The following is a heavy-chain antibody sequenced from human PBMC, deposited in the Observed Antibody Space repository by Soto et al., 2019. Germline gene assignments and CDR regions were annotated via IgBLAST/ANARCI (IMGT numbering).Heavy chain of an antibody. CDR2: ISRYGDFT. D-gene: IGHD3-22*01. J-gene: IGHJ4*02. V-gene: IGHV3-23*01. Sequence: SLRLSCAASGFTFNIYAMAWVRQAPGKGLEWVSAISRYGDFTYYADSVEGRFTISRDNSKNTLYLQMNSLRAEDTALYYCAKDRYLDHDSRGYLFDNWGQGTLVTVSS. CDR1: GFTFNIYA. CDR3: AKDRYLDHDSRGYLFDN.